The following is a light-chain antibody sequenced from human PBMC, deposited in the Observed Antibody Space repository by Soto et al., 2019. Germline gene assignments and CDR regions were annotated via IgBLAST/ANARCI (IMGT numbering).Light chain of an antibody. CDR3: QHYDSARWT. CDR2: GAS. Sequence: AIQMTQSPYSLSASVGDRVTISCRASQDVRHHVGWYQQTPGKAPKLLIYGASSLQSGVPSRFSGSGYGTEFTLTISSLQPEDFAVYYCQHYDSARWTVGLGTKVEIK. CDR1: QDVRHH. V-gene: IGKV1-6*01. J-gene: IGKJ1*01.